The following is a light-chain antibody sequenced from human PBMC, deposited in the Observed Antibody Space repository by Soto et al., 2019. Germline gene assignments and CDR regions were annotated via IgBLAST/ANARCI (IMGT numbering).Light chain of an antibody. CDR2: GAS. CDR1: QSVSSN. J-gene: IGKJ5*01. CDR3: QQYNNWPPT. V-gene: IGKV3-15*01. Sequence: EIVMTQSPATLSVSPGERATLSCRASQSVSSNLAWYQQKPGQAPRLLIYGASTRATGISARFSGSRSGTEFTLTISSLQSEDFAVYYCQQYNNWPPTFGQGTRLKI.